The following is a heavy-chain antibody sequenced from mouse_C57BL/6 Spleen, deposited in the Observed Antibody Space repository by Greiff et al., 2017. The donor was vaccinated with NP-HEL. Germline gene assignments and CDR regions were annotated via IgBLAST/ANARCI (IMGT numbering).Heavy chain of an antibody. J-gene: IGHJ1*01. CDR2: IDPNSGGT. V-gene: IGHV1-72*01. CDR1: GYTFTSYW. CDR3: VQRQLPGAELVKPGASVKLSCKASGYTFTSYW. Sequence: VQLQQPGAELVKPGASVKLSCKASGYTFTSYWMHWVKQRPGRGLEWIGRIDPNSGGTKYNEKFKSKATLTVDKPSKCLPPRSLSLLSSNPPLSPEVQRQLPGAELVKPGASVKLSCKASGYTFTSYW. D-gene: IGHD3-2*02.